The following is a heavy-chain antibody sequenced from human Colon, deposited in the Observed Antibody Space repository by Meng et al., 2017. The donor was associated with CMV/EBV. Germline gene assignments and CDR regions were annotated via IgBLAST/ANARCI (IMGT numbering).Heavy chain of an antibody. V-gene: IGHV3-48*03. CDR3: ARNYYASGTYWGDYYYYGMDV. D-gene: IGHD3-10*01. CDR1: GFTFSSYE. J-gene: IGHJ6*02. CDR2: ISRSGSAV. Sequence: GESLKISCAASGFTFSSYEMNWVRQAPGKGLEWVSYISRSGSAVYYADSVKGRFTISRDHAKNSLYLQMNSLRAEDTAVYYCARNYYASGTYWGDYYYYGMDVWGQGTTVTVSS.